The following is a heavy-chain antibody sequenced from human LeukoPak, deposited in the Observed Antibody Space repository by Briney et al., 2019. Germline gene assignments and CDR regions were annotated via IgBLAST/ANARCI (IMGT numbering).Heavy chain of an antibody. J-gene: IGHJ4*02. Sequence: PGRSLRLSCAASGFTFDDYAMHWVRQAPGKGLEWVSGISWNSGSIGYADSVKGRFTISRDNAKNSLYLQMNSLRAEDTALYYCAKANYSGSYSFDYWGQGTLVTVSS. CDR3: AKANYSGSYSFDY. CDR2: ISWNSGSI. D-gene: IGHD1-26*01. V-gene: IGHV3-9*01. CDR1: GFTFDDYA.